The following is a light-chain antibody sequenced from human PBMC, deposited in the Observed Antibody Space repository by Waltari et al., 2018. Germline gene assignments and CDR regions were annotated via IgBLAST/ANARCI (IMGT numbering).Light chain of an antibody. J-gene: IGKJ4*01. CDR3: QQYGGPPPLT. Sequence: EILLTQSPAILSLSPGERATLSCRPSQGVTKYLSWYQLKPGQAPRLLFYATSTRATGIPDRFSASGSGTDFTLTVSRLEPEDFAVYFCQQYGGPPPLTFGGGTKVEIK. V-gene: IGKV3-20*01. CDR1: QGVTKY. CDR2: ATS.